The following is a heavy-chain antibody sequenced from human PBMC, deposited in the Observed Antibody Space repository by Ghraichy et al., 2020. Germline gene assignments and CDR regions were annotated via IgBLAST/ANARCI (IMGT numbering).Heavy chain of an antibody. CDR2: IYTTGKS. CDR3: AGAPAGTYHFDF. J-gene: IGHJ4*02. CDR1: GGSLSNYY. V-gene: IGHV4-4*07. Sequence: SQTLSLTCNVSGGSLSNYYWNWIRQSAGKGLEWIGRIYTTGKSNYSPSLNGRLTMSLDTSKNQLSLKLTSVTAADTAVYYCAGAPAGTYHFDFWGQGTLVTVSS. D-gene: IGHD1-26*01.